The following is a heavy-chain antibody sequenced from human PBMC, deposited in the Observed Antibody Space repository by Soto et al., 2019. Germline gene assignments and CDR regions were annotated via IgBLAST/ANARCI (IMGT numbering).Heavy chain of an antibody. J-gene: IGHJ4*02. V-gene: IGHV1-18*01. CDR2: INTYNGNR. D-gene: IGHD3-22*01. CDR1: GYSFSSYG. Sequence: QVQLVQSGAELRKPGASVKVSCKASGYSFSSYGINWVRQAPGQGLEWMGWINTYNGNRNYAQKFEDRVTMTTATSTNTVYMELRSLKSDDTGIYYCARDRLRGYDSSGFYSWGQGTLVTVSS. CDR3: ARDRLRGYDSSGFYS.